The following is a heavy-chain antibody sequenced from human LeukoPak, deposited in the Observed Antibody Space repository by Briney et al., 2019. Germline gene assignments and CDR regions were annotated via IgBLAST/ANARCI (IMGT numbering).Heavy chain of an antibody. D-gene: IGHD3-22*01. CDR1: GFTFSSYG. Sequence: PGGSLRLSCAASGFTFSSYGMHWVRQAPGKGLEWVAVIWYDGSNKYYADSVKGRFTISRDNSKNTLYLQVNSLRAEDTAVYYCAKAGTRYYYDSSGYFDYWGQGTLVTVSS. CDR3: AKAGTRYYYDSSGYFDY. CDR2: IWYDGSNK. J-gene: IGHJ4*02. V-gene: IGHV3-33*06.